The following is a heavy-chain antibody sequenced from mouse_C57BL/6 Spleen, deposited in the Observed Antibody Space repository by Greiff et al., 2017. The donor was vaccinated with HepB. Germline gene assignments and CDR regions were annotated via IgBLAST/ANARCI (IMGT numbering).Heavy chain of an antibody. CDR3: ARDGYYDWDLDV. Sequence: EVLLVESGGGLVQPGGSLSLSCAASGFTFTDYYMSWVRQPPGKALEWLGFIRNKANGYTTEYSASVKGRFTISRDNSQSILYLQMNALRAEDSATYYCARDGYYDWDLDVWGTGTTVTVSS. J-gene: IGHJ1*03. CDR1: GFTFTDYY. D-gene: IGHD1-1*01. CDR2: IRNKANGYTT. V-gene: IGHV7-3*01.